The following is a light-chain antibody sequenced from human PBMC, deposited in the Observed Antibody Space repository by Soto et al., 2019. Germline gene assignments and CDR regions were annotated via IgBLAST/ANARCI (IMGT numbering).Light chain of an antibody. Sequence: EIVLTQSPATLSLSPGERATLSCRASQSVSSYFAWYQQKPGQAPRLLIYVASNRATGIPARFSGSGSGTDFTLTISSLEPEDLAVYYCQQRSNWPRLTFGGGTKVEIK. CDR3: QQRSNWPRLT. J-gene: IGKJ4*01. V-gene: IGKV3-11*01. CDR2: VAS. CDR1: QSVSSY.